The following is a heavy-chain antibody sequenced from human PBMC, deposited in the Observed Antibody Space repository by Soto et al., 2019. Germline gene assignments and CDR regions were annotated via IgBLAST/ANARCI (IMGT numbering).Heavy chain of an antibody. V-gene: IGHV1-18*01. CDR3: GRTDKGDYVPPLDN. CDR2: ITPFNDNT. J-gene: IGHJ4*02. D-gene: IGHD4-17*01. Sequence: QIHLVQSGGEVKKPGASVKVSCKTSGYTFTTYGISWVRQAPGQGLEWMGWITPFNDNTNYAQNLQGRVTMTTDTSTNTAYLELRSLTSDETAVYSCGRTDKGDYVPPLDNGGQGTLVTVSS. CDR1: GYTFTTYG.